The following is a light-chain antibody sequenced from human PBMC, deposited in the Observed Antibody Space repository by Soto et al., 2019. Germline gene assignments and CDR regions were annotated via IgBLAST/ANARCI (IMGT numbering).Light chain of an antibody. CDR2: AAS. CDR3: QQSYSTLFS. Sequence: DIQMTQSPSSLSASVGDRVTITCRASQTIIRYLNWYQQKPGRAPNLLIYAASNLQSGVPSRFSGSASGTEFTLTSSRLQPEDFATYYCQQSYSTLFSFGPATKVAIK. CDR1: QTIIRY. V-gene: IGKV1-39*01. J-gene: IGKJ3*01.